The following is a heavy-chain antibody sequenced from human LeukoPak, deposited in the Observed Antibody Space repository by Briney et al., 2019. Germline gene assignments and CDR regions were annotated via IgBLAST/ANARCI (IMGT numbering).Heavy chain of an antibody. V-gene: IGHV3-33*08. J-gene: IGHJ4*02. CDR1: GFTFSSYG. CDR3: ARDERRYCSGGSCYLPSY. Sequence: GRSLRLSCAASGFTFSSYGMHWVRQAPGKGLEWVAVIWYDGSNKYYADSVKGRFTISRDNSKNTLYLQMNSLRAEDTAVYYCARDERRYCSGGSCYLPSYWGQGTLVTVSS. CDR2: IWYDGSNK. D-gene: IGHD2-15*01.